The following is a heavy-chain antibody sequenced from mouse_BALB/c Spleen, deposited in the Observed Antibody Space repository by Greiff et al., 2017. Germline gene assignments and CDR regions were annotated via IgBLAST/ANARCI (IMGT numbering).Heavy chain of an antibody. CDR1: GYTFTSYW. J-gene: IGHJ2*01. D-gene: IGHD1-2*01. V-gene: IGHV1S81*02. CDR2: INPSNGRT. Sequence: QVQLQQPGAELVKPGASVKLSCKASGYTFTSYWMHWVKQRPGQGLEWIGEINPSNGRTNYNEKFKSKATLTVDKSSSTAYMQLSSLTSEDSAVYYCASFTTAHYFDYWGQGTTRTVSS. CDR3: ASFTTAHYFDY.